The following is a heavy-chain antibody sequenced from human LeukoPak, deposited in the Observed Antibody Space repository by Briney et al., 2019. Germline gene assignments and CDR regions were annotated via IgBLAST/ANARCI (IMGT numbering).Heavy chain of an antibody. J-gene: IGHJ5*02. CDR3: ARDPPTVAPPVLYT. CDR2: ITSNLNYI. D-gene: IGHD2-15*01. CDR1: SCSYDLL. V-gene: IGHV3-21*01. Sequence: GGSVTLSCALYSCSYDLLDALCLRQAPGKGLEWVSSITSNLNYIYYADSVKGRFAISRDNAKNSLYLQMNSLRAEDTAVYYTARDPPTVAPPVLYTWGQGALVTVSS.